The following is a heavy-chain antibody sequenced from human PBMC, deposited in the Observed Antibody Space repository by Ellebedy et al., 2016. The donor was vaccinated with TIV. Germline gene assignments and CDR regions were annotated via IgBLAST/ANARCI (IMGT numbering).Heavy chain of an antibody. CDR3: ARHVYAGTSVYQFDY. CDR2: IYYSGNT. CDR1: GGSISSYY. D-gene: IGHD4-23*01. J-gene: IGHJ4*02. Sequence: SETLSLTCTVSGGSISSYYWSWIRQPPGKGLEWIGYIYYSGNTKYDPSLTSRVTISVDTSKNQFSLRLSSVTAADTAVYYCARHVYAGTSVYQFDYWGQGTLVTVSS. V-gene: IGHV4-59*08.